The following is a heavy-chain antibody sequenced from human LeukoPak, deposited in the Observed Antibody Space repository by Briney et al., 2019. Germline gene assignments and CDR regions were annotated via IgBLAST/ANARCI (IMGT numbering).Heavy chain of an antibody. J-gene: IGHJ4*02. CDR2: ISGSGVST. CDR3: AKEGLALDIVVVPADY. CDR1: GFTFSSYA. V-gene: IGHV3-23*01. Sequence: GGSLRLSCAASGFTFSSYAMSWVRQAPGKGLEWVSAISGSGVSTYYADSVKGRFTISRDNSKNTLYLQVNSLRAEDTAVYYCAKEGLALDIVVVPADYWGQGTLVTVSS. D-gene: IGHD2-2*03.